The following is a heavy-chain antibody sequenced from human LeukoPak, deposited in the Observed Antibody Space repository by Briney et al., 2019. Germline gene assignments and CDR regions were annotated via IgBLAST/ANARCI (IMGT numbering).Heavy chain of an antibody. Sequence: GGSLRLSCAASGFTFSSYNINWVRQAPGKGLEWVSYISSTSNIIYYADSVKGRFTISRDNAKNSLYLQMNSLRAEDTAVYYCARDASVYCSGTGCFYFDYWGLGTLVTVSS. CDR2: ISSTSNII. D-gene: IGHD2-2*01. CDR3: ARDASVYCSGTGCFYFDY. J-gene: IGHJ4*02. V-gene: IGHV3-21*01. CDR1: GFTFSSYN.